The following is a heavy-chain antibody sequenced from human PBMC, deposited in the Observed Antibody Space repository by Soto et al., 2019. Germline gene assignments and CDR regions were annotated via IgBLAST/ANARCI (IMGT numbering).Heavy chain of an antibody. Sequence: ASVKVSCKASGYTFTSYYMHWVRQAPGQGLEWMGIINPSGGSTSYAQKFQGRVTMTRGTSTSTVYMELSSLRSEDTAVYYCARDYLLERPSYYYYGMDVWGQGTTVSVSS. J-gene: IGHJ6*02. CDR2: INPSGGST. CDR3: ARDYLLERPSYYYYGMDV. V-gene: IGHV1-46*01. D-gene: IGHD1-1*01. CDR1: GYTFTSYY.